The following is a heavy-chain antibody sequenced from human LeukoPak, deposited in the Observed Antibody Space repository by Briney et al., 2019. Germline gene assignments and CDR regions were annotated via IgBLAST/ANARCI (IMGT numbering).Heavy chain of an antibody. CDR2: INPSGGST. CDR1: GYTFTSYY. Sequence: ASVKVSCKASGYTFTSYYMHWVRQAPGQGLEWMGIINPSGGSTSYAQKFQGRVTMTRDTSTSTVYMELSSLRSEDTAVYYCARPHSPVPGSGYYWDYFDYWGQGTLVTVSS. D-gene: IGHD3-22*01. J-gene: IGHJ4*02. CDR3: ARPHSPVPGSGYYWDYFDY. V-gene: IGHV1-46*01.